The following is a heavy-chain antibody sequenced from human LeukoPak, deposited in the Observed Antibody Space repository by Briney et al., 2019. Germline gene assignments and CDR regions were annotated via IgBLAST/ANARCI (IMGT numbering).Heavy chain of an antibody. CDR2: ISDSSGYT. J-gene: IGHJ3*02. Sequence: KPGGSLRLSCAASGFTFSDYYMSWIRQAPRKGLERVSYISDSSGYTKDADSVKGRFTISRDNAKKSLYLQMNSLRAEDTAVYYCARDRVGGSYVFDIWGQGTMVTVSS. CDR1: GFTFSDYY. V-gene: IGHV3-11*06. D-gene: IGHD1-26*01. CDR3: ARDRVGGSYVFDI.